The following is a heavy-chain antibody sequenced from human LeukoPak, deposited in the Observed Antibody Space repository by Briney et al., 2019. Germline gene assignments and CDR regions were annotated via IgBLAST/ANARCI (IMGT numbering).Heavy chain of an antibody. CDR1: GYTFTSYD. D-gene: IGHD3-22*01. CDR3: ARDHRNYYDSSGYYEGARAFDV. Sequence: ASVKVSCKASGYTFTSYDINWVRQATGQGLEWMGWMNPNSGNTGYAQKFQGRVTMTRNTSISTAYMELSSLRSEDTAVYYCARDHRNYYDSSGYYEGARAFDVWGQGTMVTVSS. J-gene: IGHJ3*01. V-gene: IGHV1-8*01. CDR2: MNPNSGNT.